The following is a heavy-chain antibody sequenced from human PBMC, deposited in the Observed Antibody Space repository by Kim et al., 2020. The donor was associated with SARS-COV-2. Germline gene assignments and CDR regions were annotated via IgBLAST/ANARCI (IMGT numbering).Heavy chain of an antibody. J-gene: IGHJ4*02. CDR3: VKEAAFTTIVVDYYFDY. D-gene: IGHD3-22*01. Sequence: VSGQFSISRDNSKNTLYLQRNSLRTEDTALYYCVKEAAFTTIVVDYYFDYWGQGTLVTVSS. V-gene: IGHV3-30*02.